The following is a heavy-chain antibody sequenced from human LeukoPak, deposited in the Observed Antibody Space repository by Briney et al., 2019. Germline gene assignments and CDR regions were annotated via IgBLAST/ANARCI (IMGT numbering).Heavy chain of an antibody. CDR1: GGSFSGYY. D-gene: IGHD6-19*01. CDR2: INHSGST. V-gene: IGHV4-34*01. Sequence: PSETLSLTCAVYGGSFSGYYWSWIRQPPGKGLEWIGEINHSGSTNYNPSLKSRVTISVDTSENQFSLKLSSVTAADTAVYYCARGRIAVAGTRDYFDYWGQGTLVTVSS. J-gene: IGHJ4*02. CDR3: ARGRIAVAGTRDYFDY.